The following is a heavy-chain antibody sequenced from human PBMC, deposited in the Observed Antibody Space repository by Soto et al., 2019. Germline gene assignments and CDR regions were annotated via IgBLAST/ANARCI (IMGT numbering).Heavy chain of an antibody. Sequence: GGSLRLSCAASGFTFSSYWMSWVRQAPGKGLEWVANIKQDGSEKYYVDSVKGRFTISRDNAKNSLYLQMNSLRAEDTAVYYCARSLYGDEYHAFDIWGQGTMVTVSS. J-gene: IGHJ3*02. CDR3: ARSLYGDEYHAFDI. CDR2: IKQDGSEK. D-gene: IGHD4-17*01. CDR1: GFTFSSYW. V-gene: IGHV3-7*01.